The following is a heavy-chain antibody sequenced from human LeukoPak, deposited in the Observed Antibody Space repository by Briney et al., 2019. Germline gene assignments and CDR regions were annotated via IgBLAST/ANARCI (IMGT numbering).Heavy chain of an antibody. J-gene: IGHJ4*02. V-gene: IGHV3-23*01. D-gene: IGHD3-10*01. CDR2: ISASGGST. CDR1: GFTFSSYA. Sequence: GGSLRLSCTASGFTFSSYAMSWVRQGPGKGLEWVSAISASGGSTYYADSVKGRFTISRDNSKNTVFVQMHSLRAEDTAVYYCAKGSSGSYYPYYFDNWGQGTLVTVSS. CDR3: AKGSSGSYYPYYFDN.